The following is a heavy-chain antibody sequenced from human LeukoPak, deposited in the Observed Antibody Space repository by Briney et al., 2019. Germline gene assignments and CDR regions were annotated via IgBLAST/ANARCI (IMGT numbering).Heavy chain of an antibody. CDR1: GYTFTSYG. CDR2: ISVYNGNT. Sequence: ASVKVSCKASGYTFTSYGISRVRQAPGQGLEWMGWISVYNGNTNYAQKLRGRVTMTTDTSTSTAYMELRSLRSDDTAVYYCARERPRGKAFDIWGQGTMVTVSS. J-gene: IGHJ3*02. V-gene: IGHV1-18*01. CDR3: ARERPRGKAFDI. D-gene: IGHD3-10*01.